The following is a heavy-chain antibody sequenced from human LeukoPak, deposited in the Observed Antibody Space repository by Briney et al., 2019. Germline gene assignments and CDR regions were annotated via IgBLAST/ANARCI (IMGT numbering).Heavy chain of an antibody. V-gene: IGHV1-8*01. Sequence: ASLKVSCKASGYTFTLYDIKWVRQATGHRLERMGWMNPNRGKTDYTQKFQGRVTVTRNTSISTAYMELSSLRSEDTAVYYCARGRYSDYYYYYMDVWGKGTTVTVSS. CDR2: MNPNRGKT. CDR1: GYTFTLYD. J-gene: IGHJ6*03. CDR3: ARGRYSDYYYYYMDV. D-gene: IGHD5-18*01.